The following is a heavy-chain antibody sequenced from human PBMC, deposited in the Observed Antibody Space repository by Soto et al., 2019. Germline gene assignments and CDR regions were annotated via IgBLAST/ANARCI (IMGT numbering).Heavy chain of an antibody. V-gene: IGHV4-39*01. Sequence: QLQLQESGPGLVKPSETLSLTCSVSGDSISTSSYFWGWIRQPPGKGLEWVGAVHYSGSANYRSSLQSRVTISVDTSQNQFSLRLRSVTAADTAVYYCARRRWGSGSYSGLLDFWGQGALLTVSS. CDR3: ARRRWGSGSYSGLLDF. CDR2: VHYSGSA. J-gene: IGHJ4*02. D-gene: IGHD3-10*01. CDR1: GDSISTSSYF.